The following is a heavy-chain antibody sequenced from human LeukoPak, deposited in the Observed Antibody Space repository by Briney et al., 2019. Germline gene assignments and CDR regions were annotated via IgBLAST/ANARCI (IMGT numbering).Heavy chain of an antibody. CDR1: GYTFTGYY. CDR3: ARTSSFVDYYDR. CDR2: INPNSGGT. J-gene: IGHJ4*02. Sequence: ASVKVSCKASGYTFTGYYMHWVRQAPGQGLEWMGWINPNSGGTNYAQKFQGRVTMTRDTSISTAYMELSRLRSDDTAVYYCARTSSFVDYYDRWGQGTLVTVSS. D-gene: IGHD3-10*02. V-gene: IGHV1-2*02.